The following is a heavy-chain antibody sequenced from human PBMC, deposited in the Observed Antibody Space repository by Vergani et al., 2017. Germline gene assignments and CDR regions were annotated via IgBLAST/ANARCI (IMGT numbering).Heavy chain of an antibody. Sequence: QVQLVESGGGLVKPGGSLRLSCAASGFTFSDYYMSWIRQAPGKGLEWVSYISSSGSTIYYADSVKGRFTISRDNAKNSLYLQMNSLRAEDTAVYYCVRGPFWDGYNVNYYYYYMDVWGKGTTVTVSS. CDR2: ISSSGSTI. V-gene: IGHV3-11*01. CDR1: GFTFSDYY. CDR3: VRGPFWDGYNVNYYYYYMDV. D-gene: IGHD5-24*01. J-gene: IGHJ6*03.